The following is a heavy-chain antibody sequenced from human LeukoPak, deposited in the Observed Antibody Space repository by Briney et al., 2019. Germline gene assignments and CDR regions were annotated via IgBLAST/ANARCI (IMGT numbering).Heavy chain of an antibody. CDR2: INPDGSTT. J-gene: IGHJ4*02. CDR1: GFPFSRDS. Sequence: GGSLRLSCAASGFPFSRDSMHWVRQSPGKGLVWLSRINPDGSTTNYADSVKGRFTISRDNAKNTLYLQMYSLRDEDTAVYYCASDVAYKFDYWGQGTLVTFSS. D-gene: IGHD1-1*01. CDR3: ASDVAYKFDY. V-gene: IGHV3-74*01.